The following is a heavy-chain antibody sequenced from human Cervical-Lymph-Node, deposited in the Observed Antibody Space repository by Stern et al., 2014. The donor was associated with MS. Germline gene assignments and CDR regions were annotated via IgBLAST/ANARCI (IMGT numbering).Heavy chain of an antibody. CDR2: VWYDGSTA. J-gene: IGHJ4*02. CDR3: ARGHIPYAYNYLFDY. V-gene: IGHV3-33*01. D-gene: IGHD5-24*01. Sequence: VQLVESGGGVVQPGTSLRLSCAASGFTFRSYGMHWVRQAPGTGLEWGALVWYDGSTAYYRNSVKGRFTISRDNSNNTLFLQMNSLTAEDTAVYYCARGHIPYAYNYLFDYWGQGTLVTVSS. CDR1: GFTFRSYG.